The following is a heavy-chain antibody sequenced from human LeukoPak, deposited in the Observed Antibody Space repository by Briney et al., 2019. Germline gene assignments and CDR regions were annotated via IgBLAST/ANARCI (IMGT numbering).Heavy chain of an antibody. V-gene: IGHV4-30-2*01. D-gene: IGHD4-17*01. J-gene: IGHJ4*02. Sequence: SETLSLTCAVSGGSISSGGYSWSWIRQPPGKGLEWIGYIYHSGSTYYNPSLKSRVTISVDRSKNQFSLKLSSVTAADTAVYYCARRATTVTTYYFDYWGQGTLVTSPQ. CDR3: ARRATTVTTYYFDY. CDR2: IYHSGST. CDR1: GGSISSGGYS.